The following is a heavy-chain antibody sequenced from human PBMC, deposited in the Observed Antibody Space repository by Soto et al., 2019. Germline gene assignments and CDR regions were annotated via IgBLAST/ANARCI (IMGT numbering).Heavy chain of an antibody. V-gene: IGHV4-59*01. CDR1: GGSISSYY. Sequence: SETLSLTCTVSGGSISSYYWSWIRQPPGKGLEWIGYIYYSGSTNYNPSLKSRVTISVDTSKNQFSLKLSSVTAAHTAVYYCAASIAARRRWFDPWGQGTLVTVSS. CDR3: AASIAARRRWFDP. D-gene: IGHD6-6*01. CDR2: IYYSGST. J-gene: IGHJ5*02.